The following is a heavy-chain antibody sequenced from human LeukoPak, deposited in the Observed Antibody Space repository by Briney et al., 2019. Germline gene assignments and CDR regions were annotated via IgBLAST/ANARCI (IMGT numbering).Heavy chain of an antibody. Sequence: PSETLSLTCAVYGGSFSGYYWSWIRQPPGKGLEWIGEINHSGSTNYNPSLKSRVTISVDTSKNQFSLKLSSVTAADTAVYYCAAFYYYGSGLADYWGQGTLVTVSS. CDR1: GGSFSGYY. V-gene: IGHV4-34*01. CDR2: INHSGST. J-gene: IGHJ4*02. CDR3: AAFYYYGSGLADY. D-gene: IGHD3-10*01.